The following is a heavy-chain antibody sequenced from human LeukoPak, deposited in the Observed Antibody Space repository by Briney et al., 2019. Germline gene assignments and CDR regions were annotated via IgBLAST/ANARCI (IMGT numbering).Heavy chain of an antibody. CDR1: GGSISSYY. CDR2: INHSGST. J-gene: IGHJ1*01. D-gene: IGHD2-21*02. CDR3: ARAHCGGDCYSSGKGSPQADKYFQH. Sequence: SETLSLTCTVSGGSISSYYWSWIRQPPGKGLEWIGEINHSGSTNYNPSLKSRVTISVDTSKNQFSLKLSSVTAADTAVYYCARAHCGGDCYSSGKGSPQADKYFQHWGQGTLVTVSS. V-gene: IGHV4-34*01.